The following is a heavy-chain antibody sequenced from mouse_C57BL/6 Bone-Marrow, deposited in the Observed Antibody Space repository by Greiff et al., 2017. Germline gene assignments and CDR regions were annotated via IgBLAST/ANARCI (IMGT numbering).Heavy chain of an antibody. CDR3: TIVSPTVEFDY. CDR1: GFNIKDDY. Sequence: VQLQQSGAELVRPGASVKLSCTASGFNIKDDYMHWVKQRPEQGLEWIGWIDPENGDTEYASKFQGKATITADTSSNTAYLQLSSLTSEDTAVYYCTIVSPTVEFDYWGQGTTLTVSS. D-gene: IGHD1-1*01. CDR2: IDPENGDT. J-gene: IGHJ2*01. V-gene: IGHV14-4*01.